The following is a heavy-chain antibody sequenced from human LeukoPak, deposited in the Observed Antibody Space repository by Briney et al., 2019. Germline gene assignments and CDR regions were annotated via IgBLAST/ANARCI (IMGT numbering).Heavy chain of an antibody. V-gene: IGHV1-2*02. CDR3: ARVLSNWNYHDY. Sequence: GASVKVSCKASGYTFTGYYMHWVRQAPGQGLEWMGWINPNSGGTNYAQKFQGRITMTRDTSISTAYMELSRLRSDDTAVYYRARVLSNWNYHDYWGQGTLVTVSS. J-gene: IGHJ4*02. CDR1: GYTFTGYY. CDR2: INPNSGGT. D-gene: IGHD1-1*01.